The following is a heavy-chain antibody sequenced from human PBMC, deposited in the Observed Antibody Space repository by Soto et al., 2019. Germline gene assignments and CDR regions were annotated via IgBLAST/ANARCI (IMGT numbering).Heavy chain of an antibody. V-gene: IGHV1-69*02. Sequence: QVQLVQSGAEVKKPGSSVKVSCKASGGTFSSYTISWVRQAPGQGLEWMGRIIPILGIANYAQKFQGRVKITADKSTSTAYMELSSLRSEDTDVYYCARAPVDGGGDYDFDYWGQGTLVTVSS. CDR2: IIPILGIA. J-gene: IGHJ4*02. D-gene: IGHD4-17*01. CDR1: GGTFSSYT. CDR3: ARAPVDGGGDYDFDY.